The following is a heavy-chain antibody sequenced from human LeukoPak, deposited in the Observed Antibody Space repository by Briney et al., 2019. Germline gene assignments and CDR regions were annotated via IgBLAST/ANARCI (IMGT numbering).Heavy chain of an antibody. V-gene: IGHV4-59*11. CDR3: ARDHYDFWSGYYYSPNNWFDP. D-gene: IGHD3-3*01. J-gene: IGHJ5*02. Sequence: SETLSLTCTVSGGSISSHYWSWIRQPPGKGLEWIGYIYYSGSTNYSPSLKSRVTISVDTSKNQFSLKLSSVTAADTAVYYCARDHYDFWSGYYYSPNNWFDPWGQGTLVTVSS. CDR2: IYYSGST. CDR1: GGSISSHY.